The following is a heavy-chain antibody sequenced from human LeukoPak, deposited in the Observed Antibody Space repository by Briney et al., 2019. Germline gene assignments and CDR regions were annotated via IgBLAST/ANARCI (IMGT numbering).Heavy chain of an antibody. CDR2: IYYSGGT. J-gene: IGHJ5*02. CDR1: GGSISSSSYY. Sequence: KPSETLSLTCTVSGGSISSSSYYWGWIRQPPGKGLEWIGSIYYSGGTYYNPSLKSRVTISVDTSKNQFSLKLSSVTAADTAVYYCARLPLGELLSNWFDPWGQGTLVTVSS. V-gene: IGHV4-39*01. D-gene: IGHD3-10*01. CDR3: ARLPLGELLSNWFDP.